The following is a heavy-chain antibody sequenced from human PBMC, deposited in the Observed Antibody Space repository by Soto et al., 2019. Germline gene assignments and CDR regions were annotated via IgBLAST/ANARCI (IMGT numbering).Heavy chain of an antibody. J-gene: IGHJ3*02. D-gene: IGHD3-10*01. CDR3: ARDFAGDYGALDT. CDR1: GITVYNNY. V-gene: IGHV3-66*01. Sequence: GGSLRLSCAASGITVYNNYMSWVRQAPGKGLEWVSVIYSGGSTSYADSVKGRFTISRDDSKNTVYLQMNSLRAEDTAVYYCARDFAGDYGALDTWGQGTMVTVSS. CDR2: IYSGGST.